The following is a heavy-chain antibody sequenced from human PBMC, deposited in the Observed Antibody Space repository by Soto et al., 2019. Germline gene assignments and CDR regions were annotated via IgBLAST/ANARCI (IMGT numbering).Heavy chain of an antibody. J-gene: IGHJ6*02. CDR2: IISDGSST. Sequence: PGGSLRLSCAASGFTFSSYWMPWVRQAPGKGLVWVSSIISDGSSTYYADSVKGRFTISRDNSKNTLYLQMNSLRAEDTAVYYCARGNYWSPDYESTYYYYGMDVWGQGTAVTVSS. CDR3: ARGNYWSPDYESTYYYYGMDV. CDR1: GFTFSSYW. D-gene: IGHD1-7*01. V-gene: IGHV3-74*01.